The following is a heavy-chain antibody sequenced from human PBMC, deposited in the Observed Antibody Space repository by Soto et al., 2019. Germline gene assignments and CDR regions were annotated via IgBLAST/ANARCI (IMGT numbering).Heavy chain of an antibody. D-gene: IGHD3-22*01. J-gene: IGHJ4*02. CDR3: VRARSTDSRPDY. CDR1: GFNFSLYS. CDR2: ITSSSSYI. V-gene: IGHV3-21*01. Sequence: GGVLRPSCAASGFNFSLYSMIWVRQAPGKGLGWVASITSSSSYIYYEDSLKGRFTISRDNAKNSLFLQLDSLRAEDTAVYFCVRARSTDSRPDYWGQGTLVTVSS.